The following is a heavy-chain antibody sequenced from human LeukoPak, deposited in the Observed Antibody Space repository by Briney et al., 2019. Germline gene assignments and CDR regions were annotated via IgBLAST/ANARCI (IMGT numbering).Heavy chain of an antibody. CDR3: AAHSGYDLDFYY. D-gene: IGHD5-12*01. CDR2: IYYSGST. V-gene: IGHV4-59*01. CDR1: GGSISSYY. Sequence: PSETLSLTCTVSGGSISSYYWSWIRQPPGKGLEWIGYIYYSGSTNYNPSLKSRVTISVDTSKNQFSLKLSSVTAADTAVYYCAAHSGYDLDFYYWGQGTLVTVSS. J-gene: IGHJ4*02.